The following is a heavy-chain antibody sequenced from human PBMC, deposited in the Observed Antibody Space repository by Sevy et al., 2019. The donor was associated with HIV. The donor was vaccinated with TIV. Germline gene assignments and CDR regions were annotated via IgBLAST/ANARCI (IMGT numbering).Heavy chain of an antibody. Sequence: GGSLRLSCAASGFIFSSYGMHWVRQAPGKGLEWVTIISYDGSSNNYADSVKGRFTISRDNSENIQYLQMNSLRTDDTAGYYCVKGGVTWELLDYWGQGTLVTVSS. CDR3: VKGGVTWELLDY. V-gene: IGHV3-30*18. D-gene: IGHD1-26*01. CDR2: ISYDGSSN. J-gene: IGHJ4*02. CDR1: GFIFSSYG.